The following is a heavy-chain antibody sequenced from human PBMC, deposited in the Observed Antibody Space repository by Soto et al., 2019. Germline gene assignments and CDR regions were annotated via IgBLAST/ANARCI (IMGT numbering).Heavy chain of an antibody. CDR3: ARRAVTAYFDY. V-gene: IGHV4-39*01. CDR2: IYYSGST. D-gene: IGHD2-21*02. Sequence: SETLSLTCTVSGVSFSSSSYYWGWIRQPPGKGLEWIGSIYYSGSTYYNPSLKSRVTISVDTSKNQFSLKLSSVTAADTAVYYCARRAVTAYFDYWGQGTLVTVSS. CDR1: GVSFSSSSYY. J-gene: IGHJ4*02.